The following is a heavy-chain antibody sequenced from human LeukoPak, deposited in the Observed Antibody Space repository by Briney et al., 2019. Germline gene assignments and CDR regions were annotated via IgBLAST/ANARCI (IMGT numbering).Heavy chain of an antibody. J-gene: IGHJ4*02. V-gene: IGHV3-30-3*01. CDR2: ISYDGSNK. CDR1: GFTFSSYV. D-gene: IGHD5-18*01. Sequence: GGSLRLSCVASGFTFSSYVMHWVRQAPGKGLEWVAVISYDGSNKYYADSVKGRFTISRDNSKNTLYLQMNSLRAEDTAVYYCARPAGGYSFGSPVDYWGQGTLVTVSS. CDR3: ARPAGGYSFGSPVDY.